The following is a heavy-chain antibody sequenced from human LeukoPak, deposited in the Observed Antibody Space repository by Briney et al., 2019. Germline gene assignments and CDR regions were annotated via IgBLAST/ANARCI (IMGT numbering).Heavy chain of an antibody. CDR1: GGSISSYC. J-gene: IGHJ5*02. D-gene: IGHD3-22*01. Sequence: SETLSLTCTVSGGSISSYCWSWIRQPPGKGLEWIGYIYYSGSTNYNPSLKSRVTISVDTSKNQFSLKLSSVTAADTAVYYCAGRYYYDSSGYYYLWGQGTLVTVSS. CDR3: AGRYYYDSSGYYYL. V-gene: IGHV4-59*01. CDR2: IYYSGST.